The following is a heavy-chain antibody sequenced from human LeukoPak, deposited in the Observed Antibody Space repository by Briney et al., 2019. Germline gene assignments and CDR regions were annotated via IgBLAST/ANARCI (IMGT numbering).Heavy chain of an antibody. D-gene: IGHD6-13*01. V-gene: IGHV3-21*01. CDR1: GFTFSSYS. J-gene: IGHJ4*02. CDR3: ARDGAAAGQVY. CDR2: ISSSSSYI. Sequence: GGSLRLSCAASGFTFSSYSMNWVHQAPGKGLEWVSSISSSSSYIYYADSVKGRFTISRDNAKNSLYLQMNSLRAEDTAVYYCARDGAAAGQVYWGQGTLVTVSS.